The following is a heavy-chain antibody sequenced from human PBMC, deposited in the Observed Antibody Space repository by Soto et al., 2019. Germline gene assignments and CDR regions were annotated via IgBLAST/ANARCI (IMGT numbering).Heavy chain of an antibody. V-gene: IGHV4-59*08. CDR2: VHHSWGS. CDR3: ARQGFGPLHGLVDV. CDR1: GGSISSYY. Sequence: QVQLQESGPGLVKPSETLSLSCTVSGGSISSYYWSWFRQSPGKRMEWIGYVHHSWGSSYNPSLQSRVAISLDTSTSQFSLQVPSVTATDKAVYYCARQGFGPLHGLVDVWGQGTTVTVSS. D-gene: IGHD3-10*01. J-gene: IGHJ6*02.